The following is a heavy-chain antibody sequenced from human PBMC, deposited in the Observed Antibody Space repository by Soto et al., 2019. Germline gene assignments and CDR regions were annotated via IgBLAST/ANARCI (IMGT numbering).Heavy chain of an antibody. D-gene: IGHD3-10*01. V-gene: IGHV4-59*08. CDR3: ATLRGLGEVSPYFDS. Sequence: QVQLQESGPGLLKPSETLSLTCTVSYASINNYHWTWIRQPPGKGLEWIAYIYYTGTTNFNPSLKSRVTFSLDTSKNQFSLKLRSVTASDTAVYYCATLRGLGEVSPYFDSWGQGRMVIVSS. CDR1: YASINNYH. CDR2: IYYTGTT. J-gene: IGHJ4*02.